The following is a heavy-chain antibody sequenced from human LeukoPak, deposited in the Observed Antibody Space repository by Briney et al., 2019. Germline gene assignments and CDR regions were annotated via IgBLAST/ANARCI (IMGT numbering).Heavy chain of an antibody. CDR3: ARRALYGASRPFDY. J-gene: IGHJ4*02. Sequence: SETLSLTCTVSGYSISSGYYWGWIRQPPGKGLEWIGNFYHSGLTYYNPSLKSRVTISVDTSKNQFSLKLSSVTAADTAVYYCARRALYGASRPFDYWGQGTLVTVSS. D-gene: IGHD4-17*01. CDR2: FYHSGLT. V-gene: IGHV4-38-2*02. CDR1: GYSISSGYY.